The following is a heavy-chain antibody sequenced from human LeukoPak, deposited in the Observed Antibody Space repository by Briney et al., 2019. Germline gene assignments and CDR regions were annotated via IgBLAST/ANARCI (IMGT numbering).Heavy chain of an antibody. J-gene: IGHJ6*03. CDR2: ISGSGGST. Sequence: GGSLRLSCAASGFTFSSYAMSWVRQAPGKGLEWVSAISGSGGSTYYADSVKGRFTISRDNSKNTLYLQMNSLRAKDTAVYYCATDLGAPRYYYYYMDVWGKGTTVTVSS. D-gene: IGHD3-16*01. V-gene: IGHV3-23*01. CDR3: ATDLGAPRYYYYYMDV. CDR1: GFTFSSYA.